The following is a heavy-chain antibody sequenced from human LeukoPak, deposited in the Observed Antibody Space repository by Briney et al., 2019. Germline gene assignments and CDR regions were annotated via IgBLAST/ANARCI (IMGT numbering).Heavy chain of an antibody. Sequence: GGSLRLSCAASGFTFSNAWMSWVRQAPGKGLEWVGRIKSKTDGETTEYAAPVKGRFTISRDNAKNSLYLQMNSLRAEDTALYYCAKDNGYGEPSLYDAFDIWGQGTMVTVSS. CDR1: GFTFSNAW. V-gene: IGHV3-15*05. CDR2: IKSKTDGETT. CDR3: AKDNGYGEPSLYDAFDI. J-gene: IGHJ3*02. D-gene: IGHD4-17*01.